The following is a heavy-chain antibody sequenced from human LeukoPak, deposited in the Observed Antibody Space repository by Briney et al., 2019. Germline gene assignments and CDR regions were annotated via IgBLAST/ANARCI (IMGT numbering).Heavy chain of an antibody. J-gene: IGHJ4*02. Sequence: ASVKVSYKASGYTFTSVGITWVRQAPGQGLEWMGWISPYNGNTNYAQKLQDRVTMTTDTSTTTAHMEVRSLTSDDTAVYYCARTFGGNFRLDYWGQGTLVTVSS. D-gene: IGHD3-10*01. CDR3: ARTFGGNFRLDY. V-gene: IGHV1-18*01. CDR2: ISPYNGNT. CDR1: GYTFTSVG.